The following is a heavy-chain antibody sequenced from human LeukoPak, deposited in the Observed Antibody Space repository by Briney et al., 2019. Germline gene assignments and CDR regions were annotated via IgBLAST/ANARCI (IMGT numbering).Heavy chain of an antibody. CDR2: SRNKASSYTK. D-gene: IGHD1/OR15-1a*01. CDR3: GRIAINANNGMGV. J-gene: IGHJ6*02. CDR1: GFKFSDHH. V-gene: IGHV3-72*01. Sequence: GGSLTLSCAASGFKFSDHHIDWLGQAPGKGREWVGRSRNKASSYTKEYSASVEGSITISRDVSQSSLYLQMNSLRTEDTAVYYCGRIAINANNGMGVWGQETKVTVSS.